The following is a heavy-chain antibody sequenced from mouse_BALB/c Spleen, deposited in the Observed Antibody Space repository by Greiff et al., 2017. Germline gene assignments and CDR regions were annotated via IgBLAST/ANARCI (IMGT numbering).Heavy chain of an antibody. Sequence: EVKLVESGGGLVKPGGSLKLSCAASGFTFSSYAMSWVRQSPEKRLEWVAEISSGGSYTYYPDTVTGRFTISRDNAKNTLYLEMSSLRSEDTAMYYCARGEDYDSAMDYWGQGTSVTVSS. D-gene: IGHD2-4*01. V-gene: IGHV5-9-4*01. J-gene: IGHJ4*01. CDR1: GFTFSSYA. CDR3: ARGEDYDSAMDY. CDR2: ISSGGSYT.